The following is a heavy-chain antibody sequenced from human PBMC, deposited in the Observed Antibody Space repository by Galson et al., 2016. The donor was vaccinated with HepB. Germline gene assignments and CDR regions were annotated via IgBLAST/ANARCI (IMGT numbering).Heavy chain of an antibody. D-gene: IGHD3-9*01. CDR2: ISGSGGTT. CDR1: GFTFSSYA. CDR3: AKTSGALLTGFYLDFDY. J-gene: IGHJ4*02. V-gene: IGHV3-23*01. Sequence: SLRLSCAASGFTFSSYAMNWVRQAPGKGLEWVSSISGSGGTTYYADSVKGRFTISRDNSKNTLYLQMNSLRAEDPAVSYCAKTSGALLTGFYLDFDYWGQGTLVTVSS.